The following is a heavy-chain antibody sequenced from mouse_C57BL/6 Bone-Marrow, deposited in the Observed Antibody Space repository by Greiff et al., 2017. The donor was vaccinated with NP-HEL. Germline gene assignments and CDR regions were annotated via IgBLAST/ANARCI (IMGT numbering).Heavy chain of an antibody. J-gene: IGHJ4*01. V-gene: IGHV1-82*01. CDR3: ATSSGYFYYYAMDY. D-gene: IGHD3-2*02. CDR1: GYAFSSSW. CDR2: IYPGDGDT. Sequence: VQLQQSGPELVKPGASVKISCKASGYAFSSSWMNWVKQRPGKGLEWIGRIYPGDGDTNYNGKFKGKATLTADKSSSTAYMQLSSLTSEDSAVYFCATSSGYFYYYAMDYWGQGTSVTVSS.